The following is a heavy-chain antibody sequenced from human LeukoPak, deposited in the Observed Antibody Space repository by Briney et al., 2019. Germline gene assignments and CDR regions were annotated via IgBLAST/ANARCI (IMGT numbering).Heavy chain of an antibody. Sequence: SETLSLTCTVAGGSISCYYWSWLRQPAGKGLEWIGRIYTSGSTNYNPSLQSRVTISVDTSKNQFSLKLSSVTAADTAVYYCAGYSGRYFDAFDIWGQGTMVTVSS. CDR1: GGSISCYY. CDR3: AGYSGRYFDAFDI. D-gene: IGHD1-26*01. CDR2: IYTSGST. V-gene: IGHV4-4*07. J-gene: IGHJ3*02.